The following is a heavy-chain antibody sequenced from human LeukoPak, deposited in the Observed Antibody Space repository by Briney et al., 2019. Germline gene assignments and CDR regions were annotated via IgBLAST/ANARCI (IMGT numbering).Heavy chain of an antibody. D-gene: IGHD6-13*01. CDR2: MSGSGGST. CDR1: GFTFSNYA. CDR3: AKDSSSWYKKGFDY. J-gene: IGHJ4*02. V-gene: IGHV3-23*01. Sequence: GGSLRLSCAASGFTFSNYAMSWVRQAPGKGLEWVSDMSGSGGSTYYADSVKGRFTISRDNSKNTLYLQMNSLRAEDTAVYYCAKDSSSWYKKGFDYWGQGTLVTVSS.